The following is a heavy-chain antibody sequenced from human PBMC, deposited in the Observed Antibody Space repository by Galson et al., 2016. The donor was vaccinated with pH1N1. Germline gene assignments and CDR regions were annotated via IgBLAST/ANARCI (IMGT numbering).Heavy chain of an antibody. CDR3: ARTENVYDILTGSGSYYGMDV. J-gene: IGHJ6*02. CDR1: GGTFSNYA. D-gene: IGHD3-9*01. V-gene: IGHV1-69*06. Sequence: CKASGGTFSNYAISWVRQAPGQGLEWMGGIIPMYGRTDYAQKFQGTVTITADKSTSTAYMELSRVRLEDTAVYYCARTENVYDILTGSGSYYGMDVWGQGTMVAVS. CDR2: IIPMYGRT.